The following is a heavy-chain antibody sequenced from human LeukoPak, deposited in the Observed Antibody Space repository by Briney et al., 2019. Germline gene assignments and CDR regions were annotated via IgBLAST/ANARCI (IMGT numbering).Heavy chain of an antibody. D-gene: IGHD6-19*01. CDR3: ARDPVEAVAGRRYYFDY. V-gene: IGHV4-30-4*07. J-gene: IGHJ4*02. CDR2: IYYSGST. Sequence: PSETLSLTCAVSGGSISSGGYSWSWIRQPPGKGLEWIGYIYYSGSTYYNPSLKSRVTISVDTSKNQFSLKLSSVTAADTAVYYCARDPVEAVAGRRYYFDYWGQGTLVTVSS. CDR1: GGSISSGGYS.